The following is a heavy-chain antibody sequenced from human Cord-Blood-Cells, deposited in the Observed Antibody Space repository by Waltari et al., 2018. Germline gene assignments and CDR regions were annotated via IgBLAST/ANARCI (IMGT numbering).Heavy chain of an antibody. Sequence: QVQLVQSGAEVKKPGSSVKVSCKASGGTFSSYDISWVRTVPGQGLEWMGGIIPIFGTDNYAQKFQGRVTITADESTSTAYMELSSLISEDTAVYYCARDGKGDFWSGYYTRYYYYGMDVWGQGTTVTVSS. D-gene: IGHD3-3*01. CDR3: ARDGKGDFWSGYYTRYYYYGMDV. CDR1: GGTFSSYD. J-gene: IGHJ6*02. V-gene: IGHV1-69*12. CDR2: IIPIFGTD.